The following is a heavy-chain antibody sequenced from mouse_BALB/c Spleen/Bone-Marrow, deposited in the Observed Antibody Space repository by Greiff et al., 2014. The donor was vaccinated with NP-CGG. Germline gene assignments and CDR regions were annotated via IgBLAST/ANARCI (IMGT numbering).Heavy chain of an antibody. Sequence: EVQLAESGGGLVKPGGSLKLSCAASGFTFSDYYMYWVRQTPEKRLEWVATISDGGTYTFYPDSVKGRFTISRDNAKNNLYLQMSSLQSEDTAMYYCTRSGKRYGAMDYWGQGTSVTVSS. CDR2: ISDGGTYT. D-gene: IGHD2-10*02. V-gene: IGHV5-4*02. CDR1: GFTFSDYY. CDR3: TRSGKRYGAMDY. J-gene: IGHJ4*01.